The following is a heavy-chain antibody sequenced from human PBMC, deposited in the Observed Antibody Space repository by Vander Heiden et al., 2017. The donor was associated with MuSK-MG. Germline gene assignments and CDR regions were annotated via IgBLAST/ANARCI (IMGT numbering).Heavy chain of an antibody. D-gene: IGHD3-10*01. Sequence: EVQLLESGGGLVQPGGSLRLSCVVSGFTFSSYAMNWVRPVPGKGLECVSTISFSGGTTHYADSVKGRFTISRDNSKNTLYLQMNSLRAEDTAVYYCARGFRGVIMPIDYWGQGTLVTVSS. V-gene: IGHV3-23*01. CDR2: ISFSGGTT. J-gene: IGHJ4*02. CDR1: GFTFSSYA. CDR3: ARGFRGVIMPIDY.